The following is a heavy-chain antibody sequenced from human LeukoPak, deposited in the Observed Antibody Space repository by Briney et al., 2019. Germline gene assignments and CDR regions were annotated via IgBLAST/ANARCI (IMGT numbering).Heavy chain of an antibody. CDR1: GYSISSGYY. J-gene: IGHJ5*02. D-gene: IGHD4-23*01. CDR3: ARHRPGGWFDP. V-gene: IGHV4-38-2*02. Sequence: SETLSLTCTVSGYSISSGYYWGWIRQPPGKGLEWIGEINHSGSTNYNPSLKSRVTISVDTSKNQFSLTLSSVTAADTAVYYCARHRPGGWFDPWGQGTLVTVSS. CDR2: INHSGST.